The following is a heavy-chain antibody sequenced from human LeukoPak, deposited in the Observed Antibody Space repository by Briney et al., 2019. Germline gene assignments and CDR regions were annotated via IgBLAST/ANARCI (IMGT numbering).Heavy chain of an antibody. CDR3: ARLGQWLAQGYFDY. CDR2: IYSGGST. V-gene: IGHV3-53*01. J-gene: IGHJ4*02. D-gene: IGHD6-19*01. CDR1: GFTVSSNY. Sequence: PGGSLRLSCAASGFTVSSNYMSWGRQAPGEGLEWVSVIYSGGSTYYADSVKGRFTISRDNSKNTLYLQMNSLRAEDTAVYYCARLGQWLAQGYFDYWGQGTLVTVSS.